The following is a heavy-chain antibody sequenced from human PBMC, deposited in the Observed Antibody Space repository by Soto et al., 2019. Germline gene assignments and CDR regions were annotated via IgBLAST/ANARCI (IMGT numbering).Heavy chain of an antibody. CDR2: VYYSGST. CDR1: GGSISSSRYH. V-gene: IGHV4-39*01. J-gene: IGHJ4*02. Sequence: SETLSLTCTVSGGSISSSRYHWGWIRQSPGKGLEWIGSVYYSGSTYYNPSLESRVTISVDKSKNQFSLKLMSLSAADTAVYYCGRLEGLATISYYFDYWGQGALVTVSS. D-gene: IGHD3-9*01. CDR3: GRLEGLATISYYFDY.